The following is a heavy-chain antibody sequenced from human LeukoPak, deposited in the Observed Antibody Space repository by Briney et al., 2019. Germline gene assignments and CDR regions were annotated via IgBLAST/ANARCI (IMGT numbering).Heavy chain of an antibody. J-gene: IGHJ4*02. D-gene: IGHD3-10*01. CDR2: ISYDGSNK. Sequence: GGSLRLSCAASGFTFSSYAMHWVRQAPGKGLEWVAVISYDGSNKYYADSVKGRFTISRDNSKNTLYLQMNSLRAEDTAVYYCAKDGGDYYGSGSYPHDFDYWGQGTLVTVSS. V-gene: IGHV3-30-3*01. CDR1: GFTFSSYA. CDR3: AKDGGDYYGSGSYPHDFDY.